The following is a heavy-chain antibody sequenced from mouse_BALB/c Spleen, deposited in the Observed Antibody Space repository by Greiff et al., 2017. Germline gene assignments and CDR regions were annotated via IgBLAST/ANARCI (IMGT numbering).Heavy chain of an antibody. D-gene: IGHD2-2*01. J-gene: IGHJ3*01. CDR1: GFTFTDYY. Sequence: EVKLMESGGGLVQPGGSLRLSCATSGFTFTDYYMSWVRQPPGKALEWLGFIRNKANGYTTEYSASVKGRFTISRDNSQSILYLQMNTLRAEDSATYYCARGLRRGFAYWGQGTLVTVSA. CDR2: IRNKANGYTT. V-gene: IGHV7-3*02. CDR3: ARGLRRGFAY.